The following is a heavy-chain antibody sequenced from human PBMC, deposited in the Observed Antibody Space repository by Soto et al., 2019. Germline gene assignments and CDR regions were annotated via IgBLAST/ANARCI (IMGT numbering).Heavy chain of an antibody. J-gene: IGHJ4*02. D-gene: IGHD6-13*01. CDR3: ARDAGYSSSWYYFDY. CDR1: GFTFSSYS. CDR2: ISSSSSYI. Sequence: GGSLRLSCAASGFTFSSYSMNLVRQAPGKGLEWVSSISSSSSYIYYADSVKGRFTISRDNAKNSLYLQMNSLRAEDTAVYYCARDAGYSSSWYYFDYWGQGILVTVSS. V-gene: IGHV3-21*01.